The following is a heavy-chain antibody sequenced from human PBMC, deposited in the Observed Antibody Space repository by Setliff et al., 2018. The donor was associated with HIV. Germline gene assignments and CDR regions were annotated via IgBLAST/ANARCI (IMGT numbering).Heavy chain of an antibody. CDR1: GDSMTSGSFY. Sequence: SETLSLTCTVSGDSMTSGSFYWSWVRQPDGKGLEWIGQVHSTLSTNYNPSLKSRLSISVDTSKNQFSLNLWFVTAADTGLYYCARRTFGTGRFDPWGQGTPVTVSS. J-gene: IGHJ5*02. CDR2: VHSTLST. V-gene: IGHV4-61*09. D-gene: IGHD1-1*01. CDR3: ARRTFGTGRFDP.